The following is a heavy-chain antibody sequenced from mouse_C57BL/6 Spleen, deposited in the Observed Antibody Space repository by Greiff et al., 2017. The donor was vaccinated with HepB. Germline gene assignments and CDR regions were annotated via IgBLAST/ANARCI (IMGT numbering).Heavy chain of an antibody. CDR3: TCGTGCYFDV. Sequence: EVKVVESGGGLVQPGGSMKLSCVASGFTFSNYWMNWVRQSPAKGLEWVAQIRLKSDNYATHYAESVRGRFNISRDDSKSSVYLQMNNLRAEDTGIYYCTCGTGCYFDVWGTGTTVTVSS. V-gene: IGHV6-3*01. CDR2: IRLKSDNYAT. D-gene: IGHD4-1*01. CDR1: GFTFSNYW. J-gene: IGHJ1*03.